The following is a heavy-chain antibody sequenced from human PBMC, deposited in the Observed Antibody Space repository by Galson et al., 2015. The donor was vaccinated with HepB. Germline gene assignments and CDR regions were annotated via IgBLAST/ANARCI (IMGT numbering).Heavy chain of an antibody. J-gene: IGHJ4*02. D-gene: IGHD2-2*01. V-gene: IGHV1-8*01. Sequence: SVKVSCKASGYTFTSYDINWVRQATGQGLEWMGWMNPNSGNTGYAQKFQGRVTMSRNTSISTAYMELSSLRSEDTAVYYCARGLRMVGQLLLFGYWGQGTLVTVSS. CDR1: GYTFTSYD. CDR3: ARGLRMVGQLLLFGY. CDR2: MNPNSGNT.